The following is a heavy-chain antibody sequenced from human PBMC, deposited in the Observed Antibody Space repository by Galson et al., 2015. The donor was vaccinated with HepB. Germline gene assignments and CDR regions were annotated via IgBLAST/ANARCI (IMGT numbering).Heavy chain of an antibody. J-gene: IGHJ4*02. D-gene: IGHD3-16*01. CDR3: AKVGGGYDYVWGSFPPRY. CDR1: GFTFSRYA. Sequence: SLRLSCAASGFTFSRYAMGWVRQAPGKGLEWVSAISGSGGSTYYADSVKGRFTISRDNSRNTLYLQMNSLRAEDTAVYYCAKVGGGYDYVWGSFPPRYWGQGTLVTVSS. CDR2: ISGSGGST. V-gene: IGHV3-23*01.